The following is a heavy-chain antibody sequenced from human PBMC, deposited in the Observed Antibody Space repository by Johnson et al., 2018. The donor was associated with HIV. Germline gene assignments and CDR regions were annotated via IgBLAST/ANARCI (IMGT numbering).Heavy chain of an antibody. CDR2: IGTAGDT. D-gene: IGHD4-23*01. J-gene: IGHJ3*02. V-gene: IGHV3-13*01. Sequence: VLLVESGGGVVQPGRSLRLSCAASGFTFSSYAMHWVRQAPGKGLEWVSGIGTAGDTYYPGSVKGRFTISRENAKNSLYLQMNSLRAEDTAVYYCARRTVVTPGAFDIWGQGTMVTVSS. CDR1: GFTFSSYA. CDR3: ARRTVVTPGAFDI.